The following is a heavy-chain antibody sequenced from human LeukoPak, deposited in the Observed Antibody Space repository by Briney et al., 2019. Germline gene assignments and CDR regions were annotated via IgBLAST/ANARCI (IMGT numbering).Heavy chain of an antibody. Sequence: SETLSLTCTVSAGSISSSRYYWGWIRQPPGKGMEGIGSIYYSGSTYYNPTLKSRVTIFVDTSKNQFSLKLSSVTAADTAVYYCTAGRSDYFDCWGQGTLVTGSS. CDR2: IYYSGST. CDR3: TAGRSDYFDC. D-gene: IGHD6-25*01. V-gene: IGHV4-39*01. J-gene: IGHJ4*02. CDR1: AGSISSSRYY.